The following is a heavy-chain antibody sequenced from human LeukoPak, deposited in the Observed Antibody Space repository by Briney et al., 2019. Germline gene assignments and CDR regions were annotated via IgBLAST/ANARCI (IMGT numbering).Heavy chain of an antibody. CDR2: IIPIFGTA. V-gene: IGHV1-69*05. CDR3: ARGSFKIPAGYYYHMDV. D-gene: IGHD2-2*01. CDR1: GGTFSSYA. Sequence: ASVKVSCKASGGTFSSYAISWVRQAPGQGLEWMGGIIPIFGTANYAQKFQGRVTITTDESTSTAYMELSSLRSEDTAVYYCARGSFKIPAGYYYHMDVWGKGTTVTVSS. J-gene: IGHJ6*03.